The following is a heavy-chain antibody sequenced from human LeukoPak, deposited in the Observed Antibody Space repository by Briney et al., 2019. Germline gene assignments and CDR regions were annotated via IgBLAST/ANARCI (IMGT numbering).Heavy chain of an antibody. Sequence: GGSLRLSCAASGFTFSSYGMHWVRQAPGKGLEWVAVISYDGSNKYYADSVKGRFTISRDNSKNTLYLQMNSLRAEDTAVYYCAVVAARDNAFDIWGQGTMVTVSS. D-gene: IGHD2-15*01. J-gene: IGHJ3*02. CDR2: ISYDGSNK. CDR1: GFTFSSYG. CDR3: AVVAARDNAFDI. V-gene: IGHV3-30*03.